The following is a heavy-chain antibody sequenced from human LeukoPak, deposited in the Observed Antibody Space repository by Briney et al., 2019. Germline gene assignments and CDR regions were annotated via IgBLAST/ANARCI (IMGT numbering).Heavy chain of an antibody. V-gene: IGHV1-69*05. CDR2: IIPIFGTA. CDR1: GGTFSSYA. CDR3: ASGYCSGGSCGLYYYYYYMDV. J-gene: IGHJ6*03. D-gene: IGHD2-15*01. Sequence: GSSAKVSCKASGGTFSSYAISWVRQAPGQGLEWMGRIIPIFGTANYAQKFQGRVTITTDESTSTAYMELSSLRSEDTAVYYCASGYCSGGSCGLYYYYYYMDVWGKGTTVTVSS.